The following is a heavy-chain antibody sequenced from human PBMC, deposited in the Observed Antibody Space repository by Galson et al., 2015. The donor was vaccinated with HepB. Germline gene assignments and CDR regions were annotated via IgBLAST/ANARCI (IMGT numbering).Heavy chain of an antibody. CDR2: IYPDDSDI. Sequence: SGAEVKKPGESLRISCKGSGYNFNTDWLAWVPQAPGKGLEWMATIYPDDSDIRYSPSFEGHITISADTSITTAYLQWSSLKASDTAIYYCAVRSGYYLDHWGLGTLVSVSS. CDR1: GYNFNTDW. V-gene: IGHV5-51*03. J-gene: IGHJ4*02. D-gene: IGHD3-3*01. CDR3: AVRSGYYLDH.